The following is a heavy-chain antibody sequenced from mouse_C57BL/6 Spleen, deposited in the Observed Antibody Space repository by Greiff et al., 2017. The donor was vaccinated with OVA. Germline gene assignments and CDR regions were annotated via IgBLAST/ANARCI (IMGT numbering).Heavy chain of an antibody. D-gene: IGHD1-1*01. CDR1: GYTFTDYY. CDR3: ARGYGSSPWFAY. J-gene: IGHJ3*01. CDR2: INPNNGGT. V-gene: IGHV1-26*01. Sequence: VQLQQSGPELVKPGASVKISCKASGYTFTDYYMNWVKQSHGKSLEWIGDINPNNGGTSYTQKLKGKATLTVDKSSSTAYMELRSLTSEDSAVYYCARGYGSSPWFAYWGQGTLVTVSA.